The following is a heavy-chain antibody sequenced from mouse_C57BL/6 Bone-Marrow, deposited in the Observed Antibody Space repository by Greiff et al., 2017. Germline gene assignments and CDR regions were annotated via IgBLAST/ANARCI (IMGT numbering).Heavy chain of an antibody. CDR2: IPYDGST. Sequence: ESGPGLVKPSQSLSLTCSVTGYSITSGYYWNWIRQLPGNNLEWMGYIPYDGSTNYNASLKNRISITLDPSNNPSSLQLNSLTSEDSAIFYCARYSDYYAMDYWGQGTSVTVSA. D-gene: IGHD2-13*01. CDR3: ARYSDYYAMDY. CDR1: GYSITSGYY. J-gene: IGHJ4*01. V-gene: IGHV3-6*01.